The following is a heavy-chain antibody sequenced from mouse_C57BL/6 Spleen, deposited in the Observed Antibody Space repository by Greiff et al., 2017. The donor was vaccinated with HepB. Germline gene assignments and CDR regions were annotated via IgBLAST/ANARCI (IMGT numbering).Heavy chain of an antibody. V-gene: IGHV1-72*01. CDR3: AREDDGYYVDAMDY. CDR1: GYTFTSYW. Sequence: QVQLQQPGAELVKPGASVKLSCKASGYTFTSYWMHWVKQRPGRGLEWIGRIDPNSGGTKYNEKFKSKATLTVDKPSSTAYMQLSSLTSEDSAVDYGAREDDGYYVDAMDYWGQGTSVTVSS. D-gene: IGHD2-3*01. CDR2: IDPNSGGT. J-gene: IGHJ4*01.